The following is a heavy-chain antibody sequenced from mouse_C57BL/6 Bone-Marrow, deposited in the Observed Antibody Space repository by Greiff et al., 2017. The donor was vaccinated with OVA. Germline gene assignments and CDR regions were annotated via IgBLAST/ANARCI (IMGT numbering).Heavy chain of an antibody. CDR3: TTWELGQGY. CDR1: GFNIKDDY. Sequence: EVKLQESGAELVRPGASVKLSCTASGFNIKDDYMHWVKQRPEQGLEWIGWIDPENGDTEYASKFQGKATITADTSSNTAYLQLSSLTSEDTAVYYCTTWELGQGYWGQGTTLTVSS. CDR2: IDPENGDT. J-gene: IGHJ2*01. D-gene: IGHD4-1*01. V-gene: IGHV14-4*01.